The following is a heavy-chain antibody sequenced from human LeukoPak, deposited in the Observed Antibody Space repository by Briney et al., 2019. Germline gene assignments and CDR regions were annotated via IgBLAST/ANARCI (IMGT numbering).Heavy chain of an antibody. D-gene: IGHD3-10*01. CDR1: GGSFSGYY. CDR2: INYSGST. Sequence: KPSETLSLTCAVYGGSFSGYYWSWIRQPPGKGLEWIGEINYSGSTNYNPSLKSRVTISVDTSKNQFSLKLSSVTAADTAVYYCASRGYYGSGSYFFDYWGQGTLVTVSS. J-gene: IGHJ4*02. V-gene: IGHV4-34*01. CDR3: ASRGYYGSGSYFFDY.